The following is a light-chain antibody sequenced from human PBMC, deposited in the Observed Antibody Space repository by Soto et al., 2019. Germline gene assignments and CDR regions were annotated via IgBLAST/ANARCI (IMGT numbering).Light chain of an antibody. Sequence: QSALTQPASVSGSPGQSITISCTGTSSDVGSHNFVSWYQQRPGKAPKLMIFEVTKRPSGVSSRFSASKSVNTASLTISGVQAEDEADYYCCSYAGTTTWVFGGGTQLTVL. CDR1: SSDVGSHNF. V-gene: IGLV2-23*02. CDR2: EVT. CDR3: CSYAGTTTWV. J-gene: IGLJ2*01.